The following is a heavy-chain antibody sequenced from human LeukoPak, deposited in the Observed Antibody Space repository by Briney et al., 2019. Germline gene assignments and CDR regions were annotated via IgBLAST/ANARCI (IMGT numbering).Heavy chain of an antibody. J-gene: IGHJ6*02. CDR3: ARSYDSRGYYYYGMDV. V-gene: IGHV4-59*01. D-gene: IGHD3-22*01. Sequence: PSETLSLTCTVSGGSISTYYWSWIRQPPGKGLEWIGYIYYSGSTNYNPSLKSRVTISLDTSKNQFSLRLSSVTAVDTAVYYCARSYDSRGYYYYGMDVWGQGTTVTVSS. CDR2: IYYSGST. CDR1: GGSISTYY.